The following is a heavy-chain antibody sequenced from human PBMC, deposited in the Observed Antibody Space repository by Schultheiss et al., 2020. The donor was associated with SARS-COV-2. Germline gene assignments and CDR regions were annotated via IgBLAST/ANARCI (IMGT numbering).Heavy chain of an antibody. V-gene: IGHV1-69*04. CDR3: ARGGGDRLAVARRDFDY. Sequence: SVKVSCKASGGTFSSYAISWVRQAPGQGLEWMGRIIPILGIANYAQKFQGRVTITADKSTSTAYMELSSLRSEDTAVYYCARGGGDRLAVARRDFDYWGQGTLVTVSS. J-gene: IGHJ4*02. D-gene: IGHD6-19*01. CDR2: IIPILGIA. CDR1: GGTFSSYA.